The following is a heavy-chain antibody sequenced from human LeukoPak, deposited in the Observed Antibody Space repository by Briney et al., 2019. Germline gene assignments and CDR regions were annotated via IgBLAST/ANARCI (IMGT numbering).Heavy chain of an antibody. Sequence: GGSLRLSCAASGFTFSSYSMNWVRQAPGKGLEWVSSISSSSSYIYYADSVKGRFTISRDNAKNSLYLQMNSLRAEDTAVYYCAAESREDSSSWYGGYNWFDPWGQGTLVTVSS. J-gene: IGHJ5*02. CDR2: ISSSSSYI. CDR1: GFTFSSYS. D-gene: IGHD6-13*01. CDR3: AAESREDSSSWYGGYNWFDP. V-gene: IGHV3-21*01.